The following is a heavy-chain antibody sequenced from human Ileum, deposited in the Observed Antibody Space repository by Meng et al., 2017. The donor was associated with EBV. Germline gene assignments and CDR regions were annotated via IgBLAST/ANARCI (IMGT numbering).Heavy chain of an antibody. CDR3: ARDDAAGGNAAYNWFDP. CDR2: ISAYNGNT. D-gene: IGHD1-1*01. Sequence: QVQLVQSGAEVKKPGASVKVSCKASGYTFTSYGISWVRQAPGQGLEWMGWISAYNGNTNYAQKLQGRVTMTTDTSTSTAYMELRSLRSDDTAVYYCARDDAAGGNAAYNWFDPWGQGPLVTVSS. V-gene: IGHV1-18*01. CDR1: GYTFTSYG. J-gene: IGHJ5*02.